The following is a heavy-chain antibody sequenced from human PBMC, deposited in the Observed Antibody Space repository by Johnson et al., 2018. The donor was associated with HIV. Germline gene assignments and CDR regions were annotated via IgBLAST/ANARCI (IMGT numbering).Heavy chain of an antibody. D-gene: IGHD3-22*01. J-gene: IGHJ3*02. CDR2: IGTAGDT. Sequence: EVHLVESGGGLVQPGGSLRLSCAASGFTFSNYDMHWVHQVTGKGLEWVSAIGTAGDTYYTGSVKGRFTISRENAENSLYLQMNTLRADDTAVYYCARVAADSSGYYRDAFDMWGQGTLVTVSS. CDR3: ARVAADSSGYYRDAFDM. V-gene: IGHV3-13*01. CDR1: GFTFSNYD.